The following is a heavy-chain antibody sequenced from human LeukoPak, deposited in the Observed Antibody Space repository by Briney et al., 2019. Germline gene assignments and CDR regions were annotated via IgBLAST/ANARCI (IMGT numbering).Heavy chain of an antibody. Sequence: PSETLSLTCTVSGGSISSYYWSWIRQPPGKGLEWIGRIYTSGSTNYNPSLKSRVTISVDTSKNQFSLKLSSVTAADTAVYYCARGDYLNWLDPWGQGTLVTVSS. V-gene: IGHV4-4*08. CDR1: GGSISSYY. CDR3: ARGDYLNWLDP. J-gene: IGHJ5*02. D-gene: IGHD4/OR15-4a*01. CDR2: IYTSGST.